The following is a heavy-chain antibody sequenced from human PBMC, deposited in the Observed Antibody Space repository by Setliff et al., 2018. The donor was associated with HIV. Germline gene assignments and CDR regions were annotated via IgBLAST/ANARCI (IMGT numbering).Heavy chain of an antibody. CDR1: GFTFSSYS. D-gene: IGHD6-13*01. J-gene: IGHJ4*02. CDR3: ASHKNSNWFDY. Sequence: PGESLTLSCAGSGFTFSSYSINWVRQAPGKGLEWLSYIHSSGSPIYYADSVKGRFTISRDNAKNSLYLQMNSLRAEDTAVYYCASHKNSNWFDYWGQGTLVTVSS. CDR2: IHSSGSPI. V-gene: IGHV3-48*01.